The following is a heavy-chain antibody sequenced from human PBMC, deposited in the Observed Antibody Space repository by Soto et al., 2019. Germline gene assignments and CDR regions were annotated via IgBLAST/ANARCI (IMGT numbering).Heavy chain of an antibody. J-gene: IGHJ6*02. CDR1: GGSFSGYY. D-gene: IGHD2-15*01. Sequence: ASETLSLTCAVYGGSFSGYYWSWIRQPPGKGLEWIGEINHSGSTNYNPSLKSRVTISVDTSKNQFSLKLSSVTAADTAVYYCARGRIQRYCSGGSCYLAAVDMDVWGQGTTVTVSS. CDR2: INHSGST. CDR3: ARGRIQRYCSGGSCYLAAVDMDV. V-gene: IGHV4-34*01.